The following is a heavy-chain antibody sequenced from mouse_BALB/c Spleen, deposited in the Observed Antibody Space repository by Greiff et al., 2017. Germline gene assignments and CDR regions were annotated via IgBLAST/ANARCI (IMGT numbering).Heavy chain of an antibody. J-gene: IGHJ4*01. CDR2: ISSGGSYT. CDR3: AREDWYGEAMDY. V-gene: IGHV5-9-4*01. Sequence: EVKLVESGGGLVKPGGSLKLSCAASGFTFSSYAMSWVRQSPEKRLEWVAEISSGGSYTYYPDTVTGRFTISRDNAKNTLYLEMSSLRSEDTAMYYCAREDWYGEAMDYWGQGTSVTVSS. D-gene: IGHD2-14*01. CDR1: GFTFSSYA.